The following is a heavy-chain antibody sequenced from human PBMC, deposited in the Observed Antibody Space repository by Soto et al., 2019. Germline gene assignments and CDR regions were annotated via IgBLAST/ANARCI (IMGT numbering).Heavy chain of an antibody. Sequence: QVQLQESGPGLVKPSETLSLTCSVSGASITHFYFNWIRQPPGKGLEWIGYIYYSGATNYNPSLKSRVTISKNQCSLNLSSVTAADTAVYYCVRGETKAQFDDWGQGILVTVSS. CDR2: IYYSGAT. CDR1: GASITHFY. V-gene: IGHV4-59*01. J-gene: IGHJ4*02. D-gene: IGHD3-16*01. CDR3: VRGETKAQFDD.